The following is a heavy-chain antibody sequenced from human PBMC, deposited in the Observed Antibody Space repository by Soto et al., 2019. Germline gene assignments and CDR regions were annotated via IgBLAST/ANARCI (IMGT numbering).Heavy chain of an antibody. CDR2: IKSQTDGGAT. J-gene: IGHJ3*02. D-gene: IGHD6-19*01. CDR3: TTEMRHSSGWYGAFDI. V-gene: IGHV3-15*01. Sequence: GGSLRLSCAASGFTFSYSCMDWVRQAPGKGLEWVGRIKSQTDGGATDYPAPVRDRFTISRDDSKNTLFLQMNSLKTEDTAVYYCTTEMRHSSGWYGAFDIWGQGTMVTVSS. CDR1: GFTFSYSC.